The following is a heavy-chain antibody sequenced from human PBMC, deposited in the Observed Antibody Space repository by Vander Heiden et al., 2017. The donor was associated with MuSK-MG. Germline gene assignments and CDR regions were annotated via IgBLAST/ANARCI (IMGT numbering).Heavy chain of an antibody. V-gene: IGHV4-31*03. CDR1: GGSISSGGYY. Sequence: QVQLRESGPGLVKPSQTLSLTCTVSGGSISSGGYYWSWIRQHPGKGLEWIGYIYYSVSTYYNPSLKSRVTISVDTSKNQFSLKLSSVTAADTAVYYCARVISSSRDCSGGSCYFDYWGQGTLVTVSS. J-gene: IGHJ4*02. CDR3: ARVISSSRDCSGGSCYFDY. CDR2: IYYSVST. D-gene: IGHD2-15*01.